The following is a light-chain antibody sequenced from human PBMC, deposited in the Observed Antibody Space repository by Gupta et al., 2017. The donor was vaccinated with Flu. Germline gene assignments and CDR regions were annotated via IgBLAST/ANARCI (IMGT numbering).Light chain of an antibody. CDR2: EVS. Sequence: QSALTQPASVSGSPGQSITISCTGTSSDVGGYNYVSWYQQHPRRAPKLMIYEVSNRHSGVADLLSCSWSGNAGAVPIPSIQAQDEEDDDYNCCTSSSTSIAVFGGGTKVTVL. V-gene: IGLV2-14*01. CDR3: NCCTSSSTSIAV. J-gene: IGLJ2*01. CDR1: SSDVGGYNY.